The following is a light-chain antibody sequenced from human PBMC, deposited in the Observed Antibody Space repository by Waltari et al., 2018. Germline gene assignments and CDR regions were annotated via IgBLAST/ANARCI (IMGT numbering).Light chain of an antibody. J-gene: IGKJ2*01. CDR2: MAS. Sequence: DIQMTQSPSTLSASVGDRVTISCRASQSVGTWLAWYQQKPGKAPKLLIYMASSLESGVPSRFSGSGSGTEFTLPISSLQPDDFATYSCQQYSSFSTFGQGTKV. CDR1: QSVGTW. V-gene: IGKV1-5*03. CDR3: QQYSSFST.